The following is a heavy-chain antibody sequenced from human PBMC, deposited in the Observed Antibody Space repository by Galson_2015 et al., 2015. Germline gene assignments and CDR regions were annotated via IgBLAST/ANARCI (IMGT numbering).Heavy chain of an antibody. CDR3: ARDGSRWGFDY. CDR2: IGKSGGTM. D-gene: IGHD3-16*01. CDR1: GFTFGNSA. J-gene: IGHJ4*02. Sequence: CLRLSRAAAGFTFGNSALDWGRQGPGTGLEWVSYIGKSGGTMYYADSVKGRFPISRDNAKNSVFLQMNSLRVEDTAVYYCARDGSRWGFDYWGQGTLVTASS. V-gene: IGHV3-48*03.